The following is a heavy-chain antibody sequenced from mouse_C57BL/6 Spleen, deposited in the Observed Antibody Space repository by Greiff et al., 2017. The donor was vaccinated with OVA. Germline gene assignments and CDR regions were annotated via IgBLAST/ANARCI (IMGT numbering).Heavy chain of an antibody. CDR3: TTTVDY. D-gene: IGHD1-1*01. Sequence: EVKLMESGAELVRPGASVKLSCTASGFNIKDYYMHWVKQRPEQGLEWIGRIDPEDGDTEYAPKFQGKATMPADTSSNTACLQLSSLTSEDTVVYYCTTTVDYWGQGTTLTVSA. CDR2: IDPEDGDT. CDR1: GFNIKDYY. J-gene: IGHJ2*01. V-gene: IGHV14-1*01.